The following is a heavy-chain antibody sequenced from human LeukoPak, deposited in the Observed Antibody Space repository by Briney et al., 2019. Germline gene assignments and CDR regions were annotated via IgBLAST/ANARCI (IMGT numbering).Heavy chain of an antibody. CDR1: GFAFSRYG. CDR2: MWYDGSNE. Sequence: GGSLRLSCAASGFAFSRYGMHWLRQAPGTGLEWVAVMWYDGSNEAYAHSVRGRFTISRDNSENRLYLQMNSLRVEDTAVYYCAREHTIAATGTHWFAPWGHGTLVTVSS. CDR3: AREHTIAATGTHWFAP. J-gene: IGHJ5*02. V-gene: IGHV3-33*01. D-gene: IGHD6-13*01.